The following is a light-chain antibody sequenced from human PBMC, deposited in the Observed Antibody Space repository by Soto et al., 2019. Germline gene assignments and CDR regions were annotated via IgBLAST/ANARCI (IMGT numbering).Light chain of an antibody. CDR3: CSFTGASTI. V-gene: IGLV2-11*01. J-gene: IGLJ1*01. CDR1: NSDVGAYNY. Sequence: QSALTQPHSVSGSPGQSVAISCTGTNSDVGAYNYVSWYQHHPGNAPKLIIYDLNKRPSGVPDRFSASKSGNTATLSISGLHLDDEADYYCCSFTGASTIFGTGTKVTVL. CDR2: DLN.